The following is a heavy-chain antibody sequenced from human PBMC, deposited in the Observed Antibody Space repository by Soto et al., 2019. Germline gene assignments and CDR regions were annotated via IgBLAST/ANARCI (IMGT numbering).Heavy chain of an antibody. J-gene: IGHJ2*01. CDR2: IYSGGIT. D-gene: IGHD3-10*01. V-gene: IGHV3-53*01. CDR1: GFTVSTIY. Sequence: LILSCAAAGFTVSTIYSSWVRHAPGKGLECVATIYSGGITHYADSVKGRFTISRDNAMNTLYLQMNSLRGEDTAVYYCARDGPGSRGLWYFDLWGRGTLVTVSS. CDR3: ARDGPGSRGLWYFDL.